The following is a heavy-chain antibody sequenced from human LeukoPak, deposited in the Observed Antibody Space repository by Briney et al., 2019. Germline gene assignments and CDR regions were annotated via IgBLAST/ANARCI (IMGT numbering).Heavy chain of an antibody. CDR3: ASGGIYYGAAFDF. V-gene: IGHV3-20*04. CDR1: GFTFDDYG. Sequence: PGGSLRLSCAASGFTFDDYGMSWVRQAPGKGLEWVSGINWNGGRIDYADSVKGRFTISRDNAKNSLYLQMNSLRAEDTALYYCASGGIYYGAAFDFWGQGTLVTVSS. J-gene: IGHJ4*02. D-gene: IGHD1-26*01. CDR2: INWNGGRI.